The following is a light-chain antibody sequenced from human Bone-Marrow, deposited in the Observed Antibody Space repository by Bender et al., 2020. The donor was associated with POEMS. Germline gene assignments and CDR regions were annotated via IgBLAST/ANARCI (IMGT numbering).Light chain of an antibody. J-gene: IGLJ2*01. CDR1: SSDVGSYNL. CDR3: CSYAGSRTYVV. Sequence: QSALTQPASVSGSLGQSITISCTGTSSDVGSYNLVSWYQHHPGKAPKLMIYEVSKRPSGVSNRFSASKSGNTASLTISGLQTEDEADYYCCSYAGSRTYVVFGGGTKLTVL. V-gene: IGLV2-23*02. CDR2: EVS.